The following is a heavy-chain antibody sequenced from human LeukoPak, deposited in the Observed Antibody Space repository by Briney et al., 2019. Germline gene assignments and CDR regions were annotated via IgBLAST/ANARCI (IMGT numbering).Heavy chain of an antibody. CDR1: GGSISNTNYY. CDR3: ARPQAQLNWYFDL. J-gene: IGHJ2*01. CDR2: ISSSGNS. D-gene: IGHD1-1*01. V-gene: IGHV4-39*01. Sequence: SETLSLTRSVSGGSISNTNYYWGWIRQPPGKGLEWVGSISSSGNSYYNPSLKSRVTISVDTSKNQFSLKLSSLTAADTAVYYCARPQAQLNWYFDLWGRGTLVTVSS.